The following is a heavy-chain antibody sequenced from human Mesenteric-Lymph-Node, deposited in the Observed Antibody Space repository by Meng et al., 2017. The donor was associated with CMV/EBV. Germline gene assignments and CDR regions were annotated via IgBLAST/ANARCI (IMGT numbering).Heavy chain of an antibody. CDR1: GFTFDDYA. CDR3: AKDAARQYYDSSGYYFDS. CDR2: ISWNSGSI. V-gene: IGHV3-9*01. J-gene: IGHJ4*02. D-gene: IGHD3-22*01. Sequence: SLKISCAASGFTFDDYAMHWVRQAPGKGLEWVSGISWNSGSIGYADSVKGRFTISRDNAKNSLYLQMNSLRVEDTAVYFCAKDAARQYYDSSGYYFDSWGLGTLVTVSS.